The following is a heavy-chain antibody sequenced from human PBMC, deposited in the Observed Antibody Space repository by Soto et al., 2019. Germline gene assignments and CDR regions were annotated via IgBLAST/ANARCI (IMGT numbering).Heavy chain of an antibody. V-gene: IGHV1-69*13. CDR2: IIPIFGTA. CDR1: GGTFSSYA. CDR3: AREGRCSSTSCYNYYYYGMDV. Sequence: ASVKVSCKASGGTFSSYAISWVRQAPGQGLEWMGGIIPIFGTANYAQKFQGRVTITADESTSTAYMELSSLRSEDTPVYYCAREGRCSSTSCYNYYYYGMDVWGQGTTVTVSS. D-gene: IGHD2-2*02. J-gene: IGHJ6*02.